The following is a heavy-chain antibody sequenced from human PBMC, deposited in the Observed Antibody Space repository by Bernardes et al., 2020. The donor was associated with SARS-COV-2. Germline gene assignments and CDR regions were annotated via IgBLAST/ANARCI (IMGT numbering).Heavy chain of an antibody. CDR1: GHTLTGYS. CDR2: IDPSSGGT. V-gene: IGHV1-2*02. J-gene: IGHJ6*02. CDR3: ARGGSGGPYGMDV. Sequence: ASVKVFCKASGHTLTGYSIHWVRQAPGQGLEWMGWIDPSSGGTKYAQKFQGRVTMTRDTSSSTAYMELNRLRSDDTAVYYCARGGSGGPYGMDVWGQGTTVTVSS. D-gene: IGHD6-19*01.